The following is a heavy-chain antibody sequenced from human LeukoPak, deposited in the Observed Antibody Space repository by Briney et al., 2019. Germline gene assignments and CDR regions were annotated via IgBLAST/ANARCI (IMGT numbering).Heavy chain of an antibody. V-gene: IGHV3-30-3*01. D-gene: IGHD6-13*01. J-gene: IGHJ4*02. Sequence: GGSLRLSCVASGFSFSVYAMHWVRQAPGKGLECMAAILYDGTNKYHADSVKGRFIISRDNSKNTLYLQMNSLRTEDAAVYYCARSHSSSWSIPDYWGQGTLVTVSS. CDR1: GFSFSVYA. CDR3: ARSHSSSWSIPDY. CDR2: ILYDGTNK.